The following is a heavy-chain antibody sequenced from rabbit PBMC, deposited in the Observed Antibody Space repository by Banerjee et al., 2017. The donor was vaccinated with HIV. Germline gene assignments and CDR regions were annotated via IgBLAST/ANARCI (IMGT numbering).Heavy chain of an antibody. CDR3: ARNYGDDRYDDL. V-gene: IGHV1S45*01. CDR1: GFSFSSSYW. D-gene: IGHD2-1*01. CDR2: IDPVFGST. J-gene: IGHJ3*01. Sequence: QEQLEESGGDLVKPEGSLTLTCTASGFSFSSSYWICWVRQAPGKGLEWIGYIDPVFGSTYYASWVNGRFTISSHNAQNTLYLQLNSLTAADTATYFCARNYGDDRYDDLWGQGTLVTVS.